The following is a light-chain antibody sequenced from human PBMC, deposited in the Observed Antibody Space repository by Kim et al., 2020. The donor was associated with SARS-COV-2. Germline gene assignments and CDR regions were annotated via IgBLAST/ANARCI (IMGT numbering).Light chain of an antibody. CDR1: SRDIGSYDY. CDR2: DVS. J-gene: IGLJ2*01. Sequence: QSALTQPPSVSGSPGQSITISCTGTSRDIGSYDYVSWYQQHPGKAPKLMIYDVSNRPSGVSNRFSGFTSGNTASLTISGLQAEDEADYYCSSYTSSSTLVFGGGTQLTVL. V-gene: IGLV2-14*03. CDR3: SSYTSSSTLV.